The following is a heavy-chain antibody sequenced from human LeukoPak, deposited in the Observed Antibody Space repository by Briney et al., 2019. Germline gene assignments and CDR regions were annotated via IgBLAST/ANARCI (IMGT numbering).Heavy chain of an antibody. V-gene: IGHV3-7*01. CDR3: ARGFYSSSSSPDY. D-gene: IGHD6-6*01. CDR2: IKQDGSEK. J-gene: IGHJ4*02. Sequence: PGGSLRLSCAASGFTFSSYWMSWVRQAPGKGLEWVANIKQDGSEKYYVDSVKGRFTISRDNAKNSLYLQMNSLRVEDTAVYYCARGFYSSSSSPDYWGQGTLVTVSS. CDR1: GFTFSSYW.